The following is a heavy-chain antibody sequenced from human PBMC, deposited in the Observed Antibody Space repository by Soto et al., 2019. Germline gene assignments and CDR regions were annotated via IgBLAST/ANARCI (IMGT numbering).Heavy chain of an antibody. CDR2: INQGGSEK. J-gene: IGHJ4*02. CDR3: ARDGVDAGLYFDY. V-gene: IGHV3-7*01. Sequence: EVQLVESGGGLVQPGGSLRLSCTAFGCTFSSHWMCWVRQAPGKGLELVATINQGGSEKYYVDSVKGRFTISRDNAKKSRYLQVNSLRVEDTAVYYCARDGVDAGLYFDYWGQGALVTASS. CDR1: GCTFSSHW. D-gene: IGHD2-15*01.